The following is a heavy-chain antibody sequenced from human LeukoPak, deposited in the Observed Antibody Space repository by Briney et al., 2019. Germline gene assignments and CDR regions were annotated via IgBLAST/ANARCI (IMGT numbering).Heavy chain of an antibody. Sequence: PSETLSLPCTVSGGSISGYYWSWIRQPPGKRLEWIGYISYSGSTNYNPSLKSRVTISVDTSKNQFSLKLSSVTAADTAVYYCARDRERAFDIWGQGTLVTVSS. J-gene: IGHJ3*02. CDR3: ARDRERAFDI. D-gene: IGHD1-26*01. CDR2: ISYSGST. V-gene: IGHV4-59*01. CDR1: GGSISGYY.